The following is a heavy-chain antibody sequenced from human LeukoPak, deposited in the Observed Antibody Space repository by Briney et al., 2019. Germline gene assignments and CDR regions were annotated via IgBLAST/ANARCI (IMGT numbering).Heavy chain of an antibody. CDR1: GFTFSSSV. CDR3: ARGVRIAAAGTSLDY. Sequence: QTGGSLRLSCAASGFTFSSSVMHWVRQAPGKGLEWVAFIRYDGSNKYYADSVKGRFTISRDNAKNSLYLQMNSLRAEDTAVYYCARGVRIAAAGTSLDYWGQGTLVTVSS. D-gene: IGHD6-13*01. J-gene: IGHJ4*02. V-gene: IGHV3-30*02. CDR2: IRYDGSNK.